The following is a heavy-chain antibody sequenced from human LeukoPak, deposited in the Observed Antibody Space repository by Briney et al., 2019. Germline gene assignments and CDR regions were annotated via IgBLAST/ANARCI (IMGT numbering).Heavy chain of an antibody. V-gene: IGHV4-59*01. CDR3: ARGLGLNWFDP. CDR1: GGSISSYY. Sequence: PSETLSLTCTVSGGSISSYYWSWIRQPPWKGLDWIGYIYYSGSTNYNPSLKSRVTISVDTSKNQFSLRLSSVTAADTAVYYCARGLGLNWFDPWGQGTLVTVSS. CDR2: IYYSGST. J-gene: IGHJ5*02. D-gene: IGHD1-26*01.